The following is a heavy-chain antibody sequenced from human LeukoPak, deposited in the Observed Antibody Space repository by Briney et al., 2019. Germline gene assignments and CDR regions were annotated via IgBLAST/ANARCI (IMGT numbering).Heavy chain of an antibody. CDR2: ISSSGSTI. D-gene: IGHD2/OR15-2a*01. J-gene: IGHJ6*02. CDR1: GFTFSSYE. CDR3: ARGNISMDYGMDV. V-gene: IGHV3-48*03. Sequence: GGSLRLSCAASGFTFSSYEMNWVRQAPGKGLERVSYISSSGSTIYYADSVKGRFTISRDNAKNSLYLQMNSLRAEDTAVYYCARGNISMDYGMDVWGQGTTVTVSS.